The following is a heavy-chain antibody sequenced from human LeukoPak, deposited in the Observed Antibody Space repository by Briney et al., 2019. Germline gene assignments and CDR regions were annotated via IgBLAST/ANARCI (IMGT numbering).Heavy chain of an antibody. Sequence: SQTLSLTCAISGDSVSSSSSAWSWIRQSPSRGLEWLGRTYYRSKWYTNYAESVKGRITTNPDTSKNQFSLQLNSVTPEDTAVYYCARSYRPDFDYWGQGTLVTVSS. CDR3: ARSYRPDFDY. CDR2: TYYRSKWYT. J-gene: IGHJ4*02. CDR1: GDSVSSSSSA. D-gene: IGHD1-26*01. V-gene: IGHV6-1*01.